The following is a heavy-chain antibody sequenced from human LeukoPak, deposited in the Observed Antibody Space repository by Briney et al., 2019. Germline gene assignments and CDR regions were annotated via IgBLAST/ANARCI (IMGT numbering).Heavy chain of an antibody. D-gene: IGHD6-13*01. CDR3: ASPFAIAAAGTDWYFDL. V-gene: IGHV4-59*01. CDR1: GGSISSYY. J-gene: IGHJ2*01. Sequence: PSETLSLTCTVSGGSISSYYWSWIRQPPGKGLEWIGYIYYSGSTNYNPSLKSRVTISVDTSKNQISLKLSSVTAADTAVYYCASPFAIAAAGTDWYFDLWGRGTLVTVSS. CDR2: IYYSGST.